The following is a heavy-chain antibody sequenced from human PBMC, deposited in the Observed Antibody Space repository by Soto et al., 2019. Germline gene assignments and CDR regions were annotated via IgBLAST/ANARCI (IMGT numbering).Heavy chain of an antibody. Sequence: PGGSLRLSCEASGFSFNSFFMHWVRQGPGKGLEWVSRISNDGTTATYADSVRGRFTISRDNTKNTLYLQMNSLGVEDTAVFYCARGPDVSGGYCPGDLWGQGTLVTVSS. V-gene: IGHV3-74*03. D-gene: IGHD3-10*01. CDR2: ISNDGTTA. CDR3: ARGPDVSGGYCPGDL. CDR1: GFSFNSFF. J-gene: IGHJ5*02.